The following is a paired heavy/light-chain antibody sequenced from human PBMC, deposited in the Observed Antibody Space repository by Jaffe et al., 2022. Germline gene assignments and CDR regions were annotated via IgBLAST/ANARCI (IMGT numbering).Heavy chain of an antibody. J-gene: IGHJ3*02. V-gene: IGHV3-7*01. Sequence: EVQVVESGGGLVQPGGSLRLSCAASGFIFSSSWMSWVRQAPGKGLEWVAKINPDGSAKSYLDSVKGRFTISRDNAKNSVYLQMNSLRAEDKAVYYCVRDSRWAFDIWGQGTLVTVSS. CDR2: INPDGSAK. CDR3: VRDSRWAFDI. CDR1: GFIFSSSW.
Light chain of an antibody. J-gene: IGLJ1*01. CDR1: SSDVGRYNY. Sequence: QSALTQPASVSGPPGQSITISCTGTSSDVGRYNYVSWYQQHPGKAPKVMIYEVTKRPSGVSNRFSGSKSGNTASLTISGLQAEDEADYYCCSDAGSGIYVFGNGTKVTVL. CDR2: EVT. CDR3: CSDAGSGIYV. V-gene: IGLV2-23*02.